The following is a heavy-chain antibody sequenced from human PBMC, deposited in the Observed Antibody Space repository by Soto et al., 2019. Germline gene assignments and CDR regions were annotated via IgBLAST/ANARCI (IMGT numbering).Heavy chain of an antibody. CDR1: GYTFTSYD. J-gene: IGHJ4*02. CDR3: AREAVAAAGS. V-gene: IGHV1-69*13. D-gene: IGHD6-13*01. CDR2: IIPIFGTA. Sequence: SVKVSCKASGYTFTSYDINWVRQATGQGLEWMGGIIPIFGTANYAQKFQGRVTITADESTSTAYMELSGLRSEDSAVYYCAREAVAAAGSWGQGTLVTVSS.